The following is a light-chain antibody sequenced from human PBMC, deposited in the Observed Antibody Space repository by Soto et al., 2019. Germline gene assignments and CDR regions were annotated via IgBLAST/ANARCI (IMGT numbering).Light chain of an antibody. CDR1: SSDVGGYNY. V-gene: IGLV2-8*01. Sequence: QSALTQPPSASGSPGQSVTISCTGTSSDVGGYNYVSWYQQHPGTAPKLMIYEVIKRPSGVPDRFSGSKSGNTASLTVSGLQAEDEADYYCSSYAGSNNYVVFGGGTQLTVL. J-gene: IGLJ2*01. CDR3: SSYAGSNNYVV. CDR2: EVI.